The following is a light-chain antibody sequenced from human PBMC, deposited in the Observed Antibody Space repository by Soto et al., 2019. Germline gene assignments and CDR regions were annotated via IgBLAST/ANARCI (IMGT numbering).Light chain of an antibody. CDR1: QSISTW. J-gene: IGKJ3*01. V-gene: IGKV1-5*03. Sequence: DIQMTQSPSTLSASVGDRVTITCRASQSISTWLVWYQQKPGKAPKLLIYKASSLESGVPSRFSGSGSGAEFTLTISSLQPDDFATYYCQQYNSFSFTFGPGTKVDIK. CDR2: KAS. CDR3: QQYNSFSFT.